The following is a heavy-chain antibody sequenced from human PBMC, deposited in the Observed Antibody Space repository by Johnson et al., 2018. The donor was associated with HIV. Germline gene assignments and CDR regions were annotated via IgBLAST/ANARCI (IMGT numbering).Heavy chain of an antibody. J-gene: IGHJ3*02. CDR1: GFTFSNAW. V-gene: IGHV3-15*01. D-gene: IGHD3-16*01. CDR2: IKSKTDGGTT. CDR3: ARGGWGDAFDI. Sequence: VQLVESGGGLVKPGGSLRLSCAASGFTFSNAWMSWVRQAPGKGLEWVGRIKSKTDGGTTDFTAPVKGRFTISRDDSENTLFLQLSSLRAEDTAVYYCARGGWGDAFDIWGQGTMVTVSS.